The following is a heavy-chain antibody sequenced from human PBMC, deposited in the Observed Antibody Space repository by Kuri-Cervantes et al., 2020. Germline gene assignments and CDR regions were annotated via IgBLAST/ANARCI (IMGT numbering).Heavy chain of an antibody. J-gene: IGHJ4*02. CDR2: IYSGGST. Sequence: GESLKISCAVSGFTVSSNYMSWVRQAPGKGLEWVSVIYSGGSTYYADSVKGRFTISRDNSKNTLYLQMNSLRAEDTAVYYCAREPGSGYFFDYWGQGTLVTVSS. V-gene: IGHV3-53*01. D-gene: IGHD3-22*01. CDR3: AREPGSGYFFDY. CDR1: GFTVSSNY.